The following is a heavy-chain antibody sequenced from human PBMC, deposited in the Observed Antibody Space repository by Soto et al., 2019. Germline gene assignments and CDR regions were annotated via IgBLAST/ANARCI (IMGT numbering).Heavy chain of an antibody. CDR3: AKDCLRTIFDY. J-gene: IGHJ4*02. CDR1: GFTFSSYA. Sequence: EVQLLESGGGLVQPGGSLRLSCAASGFTFSSYAMSWVRQAPGKGLEWVSAISGSGGSTYYADSVKGWFTISRDNSKNTLYLQMHSLRAEDTAVYSCAKDCLRTIFDYWGQGTLVTVSS. V-gene: IGHV3-23*01. CDR2: ISGSGGST.